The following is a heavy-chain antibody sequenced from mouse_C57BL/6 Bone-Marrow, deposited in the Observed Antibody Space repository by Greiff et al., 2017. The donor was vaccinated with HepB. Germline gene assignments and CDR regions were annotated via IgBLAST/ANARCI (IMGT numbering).Heavy chain of an antibody. J-gene: IGHJ3*01. V-gene: IGHV1-69*01. D-gene: IGHD2-4*01. CDR1: GYTFTSYW. CDR2: IDPSDSYT. CDR3: ARDDYGAWFAY. Sequence: VQLQQPGAELVMPGASVKLSCKASGYTFTSYWMHWVKQRPGQGLEWIGEIDPSDSYTNYNQKFKGKSTLTVDKSSSTAYMQLSSLTSEDSAVYYCARDDYGAWFAYWGQGTLVTVSA.